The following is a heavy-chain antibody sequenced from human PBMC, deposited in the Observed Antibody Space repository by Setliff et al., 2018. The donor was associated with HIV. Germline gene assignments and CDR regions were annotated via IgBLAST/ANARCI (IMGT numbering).Heavy chain of an antibody. CDR1: GFTFRSHW. Sequence: GGSLRLSCVDSGFTFRSHWMAWIRQAPGREMEFVGNINQDESTKNYMNSVLGRFTLSRDNAGNSLYLQMSGLRVEDTAVYYCARRRVANTGWGDLDLWGQGSSVTVSS. V-gene: IGHV3-7*01. CDR3: ARRRVANTGWGDLDL. CDR2: INQDESTK. D-gene: IGHD3-16*01. J-gene: IGHJ4*02.